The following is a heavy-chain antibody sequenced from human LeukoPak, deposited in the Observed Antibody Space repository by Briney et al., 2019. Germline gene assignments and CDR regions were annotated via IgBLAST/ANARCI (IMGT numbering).Heavy chain of an antibody. J-gene: IGHJ6*03. D-gene: IGHD5-18*01. V-gene: IGHV3-20*04. CDR1: GFTFYDYA. CDR3: ARGSVQLWLRDTYYYMDV. Sequence: PGESLRLSCAASGFTFYDYAMNCVRQVPGRGLEWVSGINWNGRITEYADSVKDRFTISRQNTKNSLYLYMNNLGGEDTALYFCARGSVQLWLRDTYYYMDVWGKGTTVTVSS. CDR2: INWNGRIT.